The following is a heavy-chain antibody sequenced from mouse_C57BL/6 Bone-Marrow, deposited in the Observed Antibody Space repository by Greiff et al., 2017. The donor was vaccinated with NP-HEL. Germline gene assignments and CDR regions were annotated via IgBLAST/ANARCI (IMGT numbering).Heavy chain of an antibody. CDR3: AKICDGYYDWYFDV. CDR2: IWGDGGT. CDR1: GFSLTSYG. V-gene: IGHV2-3*01. Sequence: QVQLQQSGPGLVAPSQSLSITCTVSGFSLTSYGVSWVRQPPGKGLEWLGVIWGDGGTNYHSALISRLSISKDNSKSKVCVKLNRLQTDDTAAYYCAKICDGYYDWYFDVWGTGTTVTVSA. D-gene: IGHD2-3*01. J-gene: IGHJ1*03.